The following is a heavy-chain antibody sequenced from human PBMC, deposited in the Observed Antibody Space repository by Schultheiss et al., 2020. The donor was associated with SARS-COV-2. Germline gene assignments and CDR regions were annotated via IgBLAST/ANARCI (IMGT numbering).Heavy chain of an antibody. V-gene: IGHV4-59*12. CDR1: GGSFSGYY. Sequence: SETLSLTCAVYGGSFSGYYWSWIRQPPGKGLEWIGYIYYSGSTNYNPSLKSRVTISVDTSKNQFSLKLSSVTAADTAVYFCARVDYGGRPFDYWGQGTLVTVSS. CDR2: IYYSGST. J-gene: IGHJ4*02. CDR3: ARVDYGGRPFDY. D-gene: IGHD4-23*01.